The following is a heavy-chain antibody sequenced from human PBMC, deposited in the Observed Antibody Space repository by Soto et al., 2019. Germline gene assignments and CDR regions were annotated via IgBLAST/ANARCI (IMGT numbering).Heavy chain of an antibody. D-gene: IGHD3-10*01. Sequence: SEILSLTCTVSGGSISSSSYYWGWIRQPPGKGLEWIGSIYYSGSTYYNPSLKSRVTISVDTSKNQFSLKLSSVTAADTAVYYCASSGITMVRGVNYYYGMDVWGQGTTVTVSS. J-gene: IGHJ6*02. CDR1: GGSISSSSYY. V-gene: IGHV4-39*01. CDR2: IYYSGST. CDR3: ASSGITMVRGVNYYYGMDV.